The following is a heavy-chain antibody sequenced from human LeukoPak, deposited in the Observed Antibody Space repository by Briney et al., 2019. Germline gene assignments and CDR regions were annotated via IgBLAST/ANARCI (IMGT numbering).Heavy chain of an antibody. CDR3: ARGGRSGDAFDI. J-gene: IGHJ3*02. CDR2: MNPNSGNT. D-gene: IGHD3-16*01. Sequence: GASVKVSCKASGYTFTSYDINWVRQAAGQGLEWMGWMNPNSGNTGYAQKFQGRVTITRNTSISTAYMELSSLRSEDTAVYFCARGGRSGDAFDIWGQGTMVTVSS. V-gene: IGHV1-8*03. CDR1: GYTFTSYD.